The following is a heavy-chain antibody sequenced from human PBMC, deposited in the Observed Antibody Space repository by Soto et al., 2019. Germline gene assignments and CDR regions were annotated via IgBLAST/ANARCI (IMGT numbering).Heavy chain of an antibody. J-gene: IGHJ6*02. Sequence: QPGGSLRLSCAASGFTFSIYGMHWFRQAPGKGLEWVAVIWYDGSNKYYADSVKGRFTISRDNSKNTLYLQMNSLRAEDTAVYYCAREQDYDIPMDVWGQGTTVTVSS. CDR3: AREQDYDIPMDV. CDR2: IWYDGSNK. V-gene: IGHV3-33*01. CDR1: GFTFSIYG. D-gene: IGHD3-9*01.